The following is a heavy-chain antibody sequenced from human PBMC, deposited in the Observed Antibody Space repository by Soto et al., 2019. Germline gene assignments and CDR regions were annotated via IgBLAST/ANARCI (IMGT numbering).Heavy chain of an antibody. J-gene: IGHJ4*02. D-gene: IGHD3-22*01. Sequence: QVQLQESGPGLVRPSGALSVTCAVSGDSISRSHWWSWVRQSPGKGLEWIGEISHSGITNYNPSLKSRVTISGDKSKNQHSLKLTSVTAAGTAVYYCARVLYDRSGFDHWGQGTLVSVSS. CDR1: GDSISRSHW. CDR2: ISHSGIT. V-gene: IGHV4-4*02. CDR3: ARVLYDRSGFDH.